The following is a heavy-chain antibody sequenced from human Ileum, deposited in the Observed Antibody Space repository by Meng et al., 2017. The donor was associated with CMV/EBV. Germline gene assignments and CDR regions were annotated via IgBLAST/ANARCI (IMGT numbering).Heavy chain of an antibody. J-gene: IGHJ5*02. CDR2: MSLDGRKI. V-gene: IGHV3-30*04. Sequence: GESLKISCAASGFTFSAYSMHWVRQAPGKGLEWVAVMSLDGRKIYYTDSVKGRFTISRDNYKNTLYLQMDRLRAEDTAVYYCARDPYGNGRGEFDPWGQGTRVTVSS. D-gene: IGHD2-21*01. CDR3: ARDPYGNGRGEFDP. CDR1: GFTFSAYS.